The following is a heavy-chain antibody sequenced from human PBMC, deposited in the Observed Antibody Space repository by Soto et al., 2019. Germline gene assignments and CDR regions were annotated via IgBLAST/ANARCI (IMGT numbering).Heavy chain of an antibody. CDR1: GFTLSIYA. V-gene: IGHV3-23*01. J-gene: IGHJ4*02. D-gene: IGHD5-12*01. Sequence: EVQLLESGGGLVQPGGSLRLSCAASGFTLSIYAMRWVRQAPGKGLEWVSAISGSGGSTYYADSVKGRFTISRDNSKNTLYLQMNSLRAEDTAVYYCAKDWTHIVATIGFDYWGQGTLVTVSS. CDR2: ISGSGGST. CDR3: AKDWTHIVATIGFDY.